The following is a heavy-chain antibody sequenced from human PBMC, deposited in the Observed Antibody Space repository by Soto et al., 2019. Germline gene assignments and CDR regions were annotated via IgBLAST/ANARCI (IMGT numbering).Heavy chain of an antibody. V-gene: IGHV5-51*01. CDR1: GYSFTSYW. D-gene: IGHD2-15*01. CDR3: ARNIVVVVAATPYYYYGMDV. CDR2: IYPGDSDT. J-gene: IGHJ6*02. Sequence: GESLKISCKGSGYSFTSYWIGWVRQMPGKGLEWMGIIYPGDSDTRYSPSFQGQVTISADKSISTAYLQWSSLKASDTAMYYCARNIVVVVAATPYYYYGMDVWGQGTTVTVS.